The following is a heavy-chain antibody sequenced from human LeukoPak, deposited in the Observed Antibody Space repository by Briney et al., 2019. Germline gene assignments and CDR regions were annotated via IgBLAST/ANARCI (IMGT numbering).Heavy chain of an antibody. CDR1: GFTVSSNY. J-gene: IGHJ4*02. CDR3: ARALYSYGYFDN. CDR2: IYSGGST. Sequence: GGSLRLSCAASGFTVSSNYMSWVRQAPGKGLEWGSVIYSGGSTYYADSVKGRFTISRDNSKNTLYLQMNSLRAEDTAVYYCARALYSYGYFDNWGQGTLVTVSS. D-gene: IGHD5-18*01. V-gene: IGHV3-53*01.